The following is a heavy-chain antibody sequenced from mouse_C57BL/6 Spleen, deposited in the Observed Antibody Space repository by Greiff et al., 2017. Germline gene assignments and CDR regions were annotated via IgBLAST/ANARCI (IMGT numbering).Heavy chain of an antibody. CDR3: ASDGGYCGSYGFAY. D-gene: IGHD1-1*02. Sequence: QVQLQQPGAELVRPGSSVKLSCKASGYNFTNYCMHWVKQRPVQGLEWIGNIDPSDSDTHYNQKFKDKATLTVDKSSSTAYLQLSSLTSEDSAVYYCASDGGYCGSYGFAYWGQGTLVTVSA. J-gene: IGHJ3*01. V-gene: IGHV1-52*01. CDR2: IDPSDSDT. CDR1: GYNFTNYC.